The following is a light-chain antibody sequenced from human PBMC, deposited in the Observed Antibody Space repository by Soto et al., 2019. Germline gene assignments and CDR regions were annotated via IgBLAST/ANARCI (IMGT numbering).Light chain of an antibody. J-gene: IGKJ2*01. CDR3: QHYNGY. Sequence: DIQMTQSPSTLSAYVGDRVTITCRASQSINNWLAWYQLKPGKAPKLLIYGASSLESGVPSRFSGSGSGTEFTLTISSLQPDDFATYYCQHYNGYFGQGTKLELK. CDR1: QSINNW. V-gene: IGKV1-5*03. CDR2: GAS.